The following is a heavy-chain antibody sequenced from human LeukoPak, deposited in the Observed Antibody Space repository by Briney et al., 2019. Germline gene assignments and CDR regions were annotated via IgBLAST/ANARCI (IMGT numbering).Heavy chain of an antibody. V-gene: IGHV1-18*01. CDR2: ISAYNSNT. Sequence: GASVKVSCKASGYTFTSYGISWVRQAPGQGLEWMGWISAYNSNTNYAQKLQGRVTMTTDTSTSTAYMELRSLRSDDTAVYYCARDQGYDSSGYYTFDIWGQGTMVTVSS. CDR1: GYTFTSYG. J-gene: IGHJ3*02. D-gene: IGHD3-22*01. CDR3: ARDQGYDSSGYYTFDI.